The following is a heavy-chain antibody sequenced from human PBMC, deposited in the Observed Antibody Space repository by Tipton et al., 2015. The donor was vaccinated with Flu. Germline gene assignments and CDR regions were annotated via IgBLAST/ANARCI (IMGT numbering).Heavy chain of an antibody. D-gene: IGHD6-19*01. CDR3: ARDSTLPGIAVAGNFDY. CDR1: GDSVSSNGAA. Sequence: GLVKPSQTLSLTCAISGDSVSSNGAAWNWIRQSPSRGLEWLGRTYYRSKWYNDYAVSVKSRITINPDTSKNQFSLQLNSVAPEDTAVYYCARDSTLPGIAVAGNFDYWGQGTLVTVSS. J-gene: IGHJ4*02. CDR2: TYYRSKWYN. V-gene: IGHV6-1*01.